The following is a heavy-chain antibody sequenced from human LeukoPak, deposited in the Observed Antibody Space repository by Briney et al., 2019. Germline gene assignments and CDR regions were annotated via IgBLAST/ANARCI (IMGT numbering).Heavy chain of an antibody. V-gene: IGHV6-1*01. Sequence: SQTLSLTCAISGDSVSSNSVRNWIRQSPSRGLEWLGRTYYRSTWYNDYAVSVRGRITVNPDTSKNQFSLHLNSVTPEDTAVYYCARRPTQYDCFDPWGQGILVTVSS. J-gene: IGHJ5*02. CDR3: ARRPTQYDCFDP. D-gene: IGHD2-2*01. CDR2: TYYRSTWYN. CDR1: GDSVSSNSV.